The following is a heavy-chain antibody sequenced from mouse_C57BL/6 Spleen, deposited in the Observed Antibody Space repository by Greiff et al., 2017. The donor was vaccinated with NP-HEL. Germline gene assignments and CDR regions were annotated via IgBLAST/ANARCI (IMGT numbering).Heavy chain of an antibody. V-gene: IGHV1-15*01. D-gene: IGHD4-1*02. CDR3: QLGKGFAY. Sequence: QVQLQQSGAELVRPGASVTLSCKASGYTFTDYEMHWVKQTPVHGLEWIGAIDPETGGTAYNQKFKGKAILTADKSSSTAYLALRSLTSEDSAVYYCQLGKGFAYWGQGTLVTVSA. CDR2: IDPETGGT. CDR1: GYTFTDYE. J-gene: IGHJ3*01.